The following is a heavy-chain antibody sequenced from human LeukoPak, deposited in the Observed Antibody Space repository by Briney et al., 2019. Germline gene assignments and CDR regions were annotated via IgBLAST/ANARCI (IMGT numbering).Heavy chain of an antibody. Sequence: GGSLRLSCEASGFTVSSNYMSWVPQAPGKGLEWVSVIYSGGSTYYADSVKGRFTISRDNSKNTLYLQMNSLRAEDTAVYYCAREIYSYGYDYWGQGTLVTVSS. J-gene: IGHJ4*02. CDR1: GFTVSSNY. D-gene: IGHD5-18*01. CDR2: IYSGGST. CDR3: AREIYSYGYDY. V-gene: IGHV3-66*01.